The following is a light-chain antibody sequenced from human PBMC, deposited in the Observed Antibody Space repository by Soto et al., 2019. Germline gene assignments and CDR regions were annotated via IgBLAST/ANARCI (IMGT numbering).Light chain of an antibody. V-gene: IGKV3-20*01. CDR2: AAS. J-gene: IGKJ1*01. CDR3: DRHGSAPWR. CDR1: QSVSSSY. Sequence: VMTQTPGNMSFSPGRRDIRACRTSQSVSSSYLAWYQQKPGQAPRLLIFAASSRASGIPDRFSGSESGTDFDLALRSLESECTAVQFCDRHGSAPWRLGQGTKV.